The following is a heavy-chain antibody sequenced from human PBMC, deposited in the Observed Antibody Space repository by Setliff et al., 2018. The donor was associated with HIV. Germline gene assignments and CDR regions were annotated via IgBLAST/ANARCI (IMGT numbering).Heavy chain of an antibody. Sequence: PSETLSLTCAVSGASINSYFWTWIRQTPGEGLEWIGNIYLGETTNYNPSLKSRATISLDTSKRQFSLHLTSVTAADTAIYYCARDPSQYLDFLFDPQPFNVWGHGTMVTVSS. D-gene: IGHD3-9*01. CDR3: ARDPSQYLDFLFDPQPFNV. CDR1: GASINSYF. J-gene: IGHJ3*01. CDR2: IYLGETT. V-gene: IGHV4-59*01.